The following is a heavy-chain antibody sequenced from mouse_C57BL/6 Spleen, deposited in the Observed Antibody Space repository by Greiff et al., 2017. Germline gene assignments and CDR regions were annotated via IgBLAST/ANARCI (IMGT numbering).Heavy chain of an antibody. Sequence: VKLMESGAELARPGASVKLSCKASGYTFTSYGISWVKQRTGQGLEWIGEIYPRSGNTYYNEKFKGKATLTADKSSSTAYMELRSLTSEDSAVYFCASREVTTVVATEGYYFDYWGQGTTLTVSS. CDR2: IYPRSGNT. V-gene: IGHV1-81*01. D-gene: IGHD1-1*01. CDR1: GYTFTSYG. CDR3: ASREVTTVVATEGYYFDY. J-gene: IGHJ2*01.